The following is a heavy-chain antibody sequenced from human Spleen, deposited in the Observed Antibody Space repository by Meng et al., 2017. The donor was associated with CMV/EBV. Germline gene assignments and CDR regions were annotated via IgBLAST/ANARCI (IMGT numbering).Heavy chain of an antibody. CDR3: ARDEGHCRSTSCYFGS. V-gene: IGHV1-8*01. CDR1: GYTFTSYD. Sequence: ASVKVSCKASGYTFTSYDINWVRQATGQGLEWMGWMNPNSGNTGYAQKFQGRVTMTRNTSISTAYMELSSLRSEDTAVYYCARDEGHCRSTSCYFGSWGQGTLVTVSS. D-gene: IGHD2-2*01. CDR2: MNPNSGNT. J-gene: IGHJ4*02.